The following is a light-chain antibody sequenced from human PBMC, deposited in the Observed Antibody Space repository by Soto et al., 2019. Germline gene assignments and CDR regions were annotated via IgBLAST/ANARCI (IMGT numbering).Light chain of an antibody. J-gene: IGKJ4*01. V-gene: IGKV1-39*01. Sequence: DIQMTQAPSSLSASVGDTVTITCRASQTVRNHVNWYQHKPGKAPDLLIYATYTLQSGVPSRFSGSGSGTDFTLSSNGLQPEDLATYYCQQTFSHPLTFGGGTKLEIK. CDR1: QTVRNH. CDR3: QQTFSHPLT. CDR2: ATY.